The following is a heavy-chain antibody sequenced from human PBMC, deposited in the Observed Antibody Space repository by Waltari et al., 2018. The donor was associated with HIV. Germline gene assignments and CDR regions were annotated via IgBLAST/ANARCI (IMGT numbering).Heavy chain of an antibody. V-gene: IGHV3-49*04. D-gene: IGHD3-22*01. CDR2: IRTKTYGGTT. J-gene: IGHJ4*02. CDR1: GFTFGDFA. CDR3: TRQHDSSGYYTRGLFYFDY. Sequence: EVQLVESGGTLVQPGRSLRLSCSTSGFTFGDFAIIWVRQAPGKGMEWLCLIRTKTYGGTTDCAASVKDIVSISRDDSRNIAYLQMNSLKTEDTAIYFCTRQHDSSGYYTRGLFYFDYWGQGNLVTVSS.